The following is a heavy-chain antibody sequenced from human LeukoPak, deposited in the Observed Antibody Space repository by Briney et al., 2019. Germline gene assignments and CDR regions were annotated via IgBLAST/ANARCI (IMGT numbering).Heavy chain of an antibody. V-gene: IGHV4-39*07. CDR3: AREGTAAAVPFDY. D-gene: IGHD6-13*01. Sequence: SETLSLTCTVSGGSISSSNYYWGWIRQPPGKGLEWIGTIYYSGSTNYNPSLKSRVTISVDTSKNQFSLKLSSVTAADTAVYYCAREGTAAAVPFDYWGQGTLVTVSS. CDR1: GGSISSSNYY. CDR2: IYYSGST. J-gene: IGHJ4*02.